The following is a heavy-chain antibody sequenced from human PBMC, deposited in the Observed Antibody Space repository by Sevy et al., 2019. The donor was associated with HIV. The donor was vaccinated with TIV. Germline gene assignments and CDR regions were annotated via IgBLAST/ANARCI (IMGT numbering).Heavy chain of an antibody. Sequence: ASVKVSCKASGYTFTGYYMHWVRQAAGQGLEWMGRINPNSGGTNYAQKFQGRVTMTRDTSISTAYMELSRLRSDDTAVYYCASDGDSSALGWFDPWGQGTLVTVSS. V-gene: IGHV1-2*06. D-gene: IGHD3-22*01. CDR3: ASDGDSSALGWFDP. J-gene: IGHJ5*02. CDR2: INPNSGGT. CDR1: GYTFTGYY.